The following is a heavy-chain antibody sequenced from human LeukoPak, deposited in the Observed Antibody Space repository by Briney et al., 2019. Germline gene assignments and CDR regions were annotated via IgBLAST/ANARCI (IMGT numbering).Heavy chain of an antibody. J-gene: IGHJ5*02. CDR1: DGFISSSSYY. V-gene: IGHV4-39*07. Sequence: SETLSLTCTVSDGFISSSSYYWGWIRQPPGKGLEWIGSIFYSGTTHYNPSLQSRVTISVDTFKNQFFLNQTSVTAADTAVYYCARGKRLGGYYYDTWGQGTRVTVSS. CDR2: IFYSGTT. CDR3: ARGKRLGGYYYDT. D-gene: IGHD3-22*01.